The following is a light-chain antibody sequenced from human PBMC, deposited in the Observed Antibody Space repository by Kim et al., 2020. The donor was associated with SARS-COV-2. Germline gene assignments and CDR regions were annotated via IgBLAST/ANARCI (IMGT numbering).Light chain of an antibody. CDR1: QSVSSY. Sequence: SPGESATLSCKASQSVSSYLAWYQQKPGQAPSLLISDASNRATGIPARFSGRESGTEFTLTISSLEPEDFAVYYCQHRDNWPPLTFGQGKRLEIK. CDR3: QHRDNWPPLT. J-gene: IGKJ5*01. CDR2: DAS. V-gene: IGKV3-11*01.